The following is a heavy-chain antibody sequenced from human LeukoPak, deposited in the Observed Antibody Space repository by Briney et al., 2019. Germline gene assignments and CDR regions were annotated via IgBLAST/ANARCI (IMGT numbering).Heavy chain of an antibody. V-gene: IGHV3-21*01. Sequence: GGSLRLSCAASGFTFSSYSMNWVRQAPGKVLEWVSSISSSSSYIYYADSVKGRFTISRDNAKNSLYLQMNSLRAEDTAVYYCARDLHTVTNFYWYLDLWGRGTLVTVSS. CDR1: GFTFSSYS. CDR3: ARDLHTVTNFYWYLDL. CDR2: ISSSSSYI. D-gene: IGHD4-11*01. J-gene: IGHJ2*01.